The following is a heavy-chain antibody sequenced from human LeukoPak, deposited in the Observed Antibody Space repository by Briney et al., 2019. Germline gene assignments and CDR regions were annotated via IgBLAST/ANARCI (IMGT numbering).Heavy chain of an antibody. D-gene: IGHD3-10*01. CDR3: AGSYYNGYFDY. Sequence: GGSLRLSCAASGFTFSSYAMHWVRQAPGKGLEWVAVISYDGSNKYYADSVKGRFTISRDNSKNTLYLQMNSLRAEDTAVYYCAGSYYNGYFDYWGQGTLVTVSS. CDR1: GFTFSSYA. V-gene: IGHV3-30*04. J-gene: IGHJ4*02. CDR2: ISYDGSNK.